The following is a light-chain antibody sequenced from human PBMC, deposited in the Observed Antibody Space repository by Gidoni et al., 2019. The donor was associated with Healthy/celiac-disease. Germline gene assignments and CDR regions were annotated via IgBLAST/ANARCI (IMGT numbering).Light chain of an antibody. CDR1: QSVSSN. CDR2: GAS. V-gene: IGKV3-15*01. Sequence: EIVMKQSPATLSVSPGERATLSCRASQSVSSNLAWYQQKPGQAPRLLIYGASTRATGIPARFSGSGSGTEFTLTISSLQSEDFAVYYCQQYNNWRGTFGQGTKVEIK. J-gene: IGKJ1*01. CDR3: QQYNNWRGT.